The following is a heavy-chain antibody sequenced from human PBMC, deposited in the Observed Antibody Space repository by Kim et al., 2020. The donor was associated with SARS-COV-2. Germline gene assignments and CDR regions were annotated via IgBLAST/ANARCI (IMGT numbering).Heavy chain of an antibody. D-gene: IGHD5-18*01. J-gene: IGHJ4*02. V-gene: IGHV3-30*04. CDR2: ISYDGSNK. CDR1: GFTFSSYA. CDR3: ATSPKDTPIG. Sequence: GGSLRLSCAASGFTFSSYAMHWVRQAPGKGLEWVAVISYDGSNKYYADSVKGRFTISRDNSKNTLYLQMNSLRAEDTAVYYCATSPKDTPIGWGQGTLVTVSS.